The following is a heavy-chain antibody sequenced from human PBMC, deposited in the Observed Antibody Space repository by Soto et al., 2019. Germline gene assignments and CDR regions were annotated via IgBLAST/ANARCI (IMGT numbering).Heavy chain of an antibody. D-gene: IGHD6-19*01. J-gene: IGHJ4*02. CDR2: ISGSGDST. CDR1: GFTFSSYA. Sequence: EVPLLESGGGLVQPGGSLRLSCVASGFTFSSYAMNWVRQAPGKGLEWVSVISGSGDSTYYADSVKGRFTISRDNSKNTLYLQMNSLRAEDTAVYYCASRSSGWYFDYWGQGTLITVSS. V-gene: IGHV3-23*01. CDR3: ASRSSGWYFDY.